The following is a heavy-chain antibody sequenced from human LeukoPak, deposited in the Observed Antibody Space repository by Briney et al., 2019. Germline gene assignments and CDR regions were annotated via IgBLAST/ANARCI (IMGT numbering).Heavy chain of an antibody. V-gene: IGHV1-69*05. CDR1: GGTFSSYA. CDR2: IIPIFGTA. J-gene: IGHJ4*02. CDR3: ARVRDNYYDSSGPFDY. Sequence: SVTVSCKASGGTFSSYAISWVRQAPGQGLEWMGGIIPIFGTANYAQKFQGRVTITTDESTSTAYMELSSLRSEDTVVYYCARVRDNYYDSSGPFDYWGQGTLVTVSS. D-gene: IGHD3-22*01.